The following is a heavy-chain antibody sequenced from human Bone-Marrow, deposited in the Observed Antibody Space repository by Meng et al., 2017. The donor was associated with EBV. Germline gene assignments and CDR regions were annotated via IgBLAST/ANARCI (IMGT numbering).Heavy chain of an antibody. D-gene: IGHD6-19*01. CDR1: GYTFTSYD. CDR3: ARSYIAVAASAPGY. Sequence: QVQLVQSGAEVKKPGASVKVPCKASGYTFTSYDINWVRQATGQGLEWMGWMNPNSGNTGYAQKFQGRVTMTRNTSISTAYMELSSLRSEDTAVYYCARSYIAVAASAPGYWGQGPLVTVSS. J-gene: IGHJ4*02. V-gene: IGHV1-8*01. CDR2: MNPNSGNT.